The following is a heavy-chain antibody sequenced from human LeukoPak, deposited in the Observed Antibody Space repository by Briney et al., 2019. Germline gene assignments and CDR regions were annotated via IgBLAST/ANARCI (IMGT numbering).Heavy chain of an antibody. D-gene: IGHD3-10*01. CDR1: GFTFSSYA. CDR3: ARADTYYYGSGSSWDY. CDR2: ISYDGSNK. V-gene: IGHV3-30-3*01. Sequence: GGSLRLSCAASGFTFSSYAMHWVRQAPGKGLEWVAIISYDGSNKDYADSVKGRFIISRDNSKNTLYLQINSLTAEGTAVYYCARADTYYYGSGSSWDYWGQGTLVTVSS. J-gene: IGHJ4*02.